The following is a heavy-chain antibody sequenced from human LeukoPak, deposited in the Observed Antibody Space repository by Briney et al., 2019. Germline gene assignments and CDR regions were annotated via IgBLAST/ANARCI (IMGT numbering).Heavy chain of an antibody. CDR3: ARDLMYYDIPPPHDAFDI. J-gene: IGHJ3*02. V-gene: IGHV1-18*01. CDR2: ISAYNGNT. Sequence: ASVKVSCKASGYTFTSYGISWVRQAPGQGLEWMGWISAYNGNTNYAQKLQGRVTMTTDTSTSTAYMELRSLRSDDTAVYYCARDLMYYDIPPPHDAFDIWGQGTMVTVSS. CDR1: GYTFTSYG. D-gene: IGHD3-9*01.